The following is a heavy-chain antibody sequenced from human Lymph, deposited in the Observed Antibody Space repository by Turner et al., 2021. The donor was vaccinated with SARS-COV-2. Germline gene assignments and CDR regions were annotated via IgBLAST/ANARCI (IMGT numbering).Heavy chain of an antibody. J-gene: IGHJ3*02. CDR2: IYIGGTT. CDR1: GFTVSSNY. V-gene: IGHV3-53*02. CDR3: ARDLGPLAFDI. Sequence: EVQLVETGGGLIQPGGSLRLSCAASGFTVSSNYMSWVRQAPGKGLEWVSVIYIGGTTYYADSAKGRFTISRDNSKNTLYLQMNSLRAEDTAVYYCARDLGPLAFDIWGQGTMVTVSS.